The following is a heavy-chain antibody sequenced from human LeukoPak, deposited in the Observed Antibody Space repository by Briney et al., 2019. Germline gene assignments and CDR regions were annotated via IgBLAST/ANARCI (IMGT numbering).Heavy chain of an antibody. D-gene: IGHD1-26*01. CDR3: ARDRSTIVGAIAAFDI. CDR2: FYTSRSP. Sequence: SETLSLTCTVSDGSISSYYWSWIRQPAGKGLEWIGRFYTSRSPNYNPSLKSRVTMSVDTSKNQFSLRLNSVTAADTAVYYCARDRSTIVGAIAAFDIWGQGTMVTVSS. CDR1: DGSISSYY. V-gene: IGHV4-4*07. J-gene: IGHJ3*02.